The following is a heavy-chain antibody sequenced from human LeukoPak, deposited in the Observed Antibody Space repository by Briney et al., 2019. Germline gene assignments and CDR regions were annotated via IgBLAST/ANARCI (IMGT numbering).Heavy chain of an antibody. D-gene: IGHD4/OR15-4a*01. Sequence: ASVKVSCKASGYTFTGYYMHWVRQAPGQGLEWMGWINPNSGGTNYAQKFQGRVTMTRDTSISTAYMELSRLRSDDTAVYYCARERLDGPRFYNWFDPWGQGTLVTVSS. V-gene: IGHV1-2*02. J-gene: IGHJ5*02. CDR3: ARERLDGPRFYNWFDP. CDR2: INPNSGGT. CDR1: GYTFTGYY.